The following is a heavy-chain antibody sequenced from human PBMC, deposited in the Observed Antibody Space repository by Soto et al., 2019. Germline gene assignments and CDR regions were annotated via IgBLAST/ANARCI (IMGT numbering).Heavy chain of an antibody. CDR2: ISGTGGST. CDR3: AIRPSGVRGVVNGPLRY. D-gene: IGHD3-10*01. V-gene: IGHV3-23*01. J-gene: IGHJ4*02. CDR1: GFTFSSEP. Sequence: GGSLRLSCAASGFTFSSEPMSWVRQAPGKGLEWVSVISGTGGSTYHADSLKGRFTISRDNSKNTLFLQVNSLRAEDTAVYYGAIRPSGVRGVVNGPLRYWGQGTLVTVSS.